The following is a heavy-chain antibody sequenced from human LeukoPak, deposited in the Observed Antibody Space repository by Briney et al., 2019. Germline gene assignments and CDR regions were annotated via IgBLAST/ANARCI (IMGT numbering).Heavy chain of an antibody. D-gene: IGHD3-3*01. V-gene: IGHV3-48*01. J-gene: IGHJ4*02. CDR2: ISSSSSTI. CDR3: ASRPLRFLEWLFDY. Sequence: GGSLRLSCAASGFTFSSYSMNWVRQAPGKGLEWVSYISSSSSTIYYADSVKGRFTISRDNSKNTLYLQMNSLRAEDTAVYYCASRPLRFLEWLFDYWGQGTLVTVSS. CDR1: GFTFSSYS.